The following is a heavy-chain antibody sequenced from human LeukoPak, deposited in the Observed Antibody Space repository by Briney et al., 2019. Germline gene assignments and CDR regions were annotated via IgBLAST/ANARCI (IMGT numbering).Heavy chain of an antibody. CDR2: INHSGST. D-gene: IGHD3-10*01. CDR3: ASATMVRGVHGGYFDY. V-gene: IGHV4-34*01. CDR1: GGSFSGYY. J-gene: IGHJ4*02. Sequence: PSETLCLTCAVYGGSFSGYYWSWIRQPPGKGLEWIGEINHSGSTNYNPSLKSRVTISVDTSKNQFSLKLSSVTAANTAVYYCASATMVRGVHGGYFDYWGQGNLVTASS.